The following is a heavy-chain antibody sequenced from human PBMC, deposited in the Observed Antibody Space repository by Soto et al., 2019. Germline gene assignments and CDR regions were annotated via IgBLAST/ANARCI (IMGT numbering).Heavy chain of an antibody. CDR1: GYTFTSYA. D-gene: IGHD6-19*01. CDR2: IIPIFGRG. CDR3: ARHLPSSAGNPPLGS. V-gene: IGHV1-69*13. J-gene: IGHJ5*02. Sequence: SVKVSCRASGYTFTSYAISWVREAPGQGREWMGGIIPIFGRGNYAQKFQGRVTITADESTSTAYMELSSLRSEDTAVYYCARHLPSSAGNPPLGSWGQGPLVT.